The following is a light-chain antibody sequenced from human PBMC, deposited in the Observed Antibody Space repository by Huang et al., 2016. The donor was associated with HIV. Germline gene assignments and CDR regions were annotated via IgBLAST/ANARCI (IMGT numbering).Light chain of an antibody. CDR1: QSVASW. V-gene: IGKV1-5*03. Sequence: DIQMTQSPPTLSASVGDRVNINCRASQSVASWVAWYQQKPGKAPKLLMYQASLLDSGAPSRVSGSGSETEFTLTIADLQPDDSATYYCQQYSTFPMYTFAQGTKLEI. CDR2: QAS. J-gene: IGKJ2*01. CDR3: QQYSTFPMYT.